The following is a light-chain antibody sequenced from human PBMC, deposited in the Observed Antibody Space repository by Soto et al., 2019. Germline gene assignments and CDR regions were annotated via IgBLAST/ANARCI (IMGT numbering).Light chain of an antibody. CDR2: SNR. CDR3: AAWDDSLNGVV. CDR1: SSNIGSNT. J-gene: IGLJ2*01. Sequence: QSVLTQPPSASGTPGQRVTISCSGSSSNIGSNTVNWYQQLPGTAPKVLMHSNRQRPSGVPDRFSGSKSGTSASLAISGLQSEDEADSYCAAWDDSLNGVVFGGGTKLTVL. V-gene: IGLV1-44*01.